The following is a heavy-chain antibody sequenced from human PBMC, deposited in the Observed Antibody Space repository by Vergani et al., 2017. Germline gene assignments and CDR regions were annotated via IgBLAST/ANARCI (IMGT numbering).Heavy chain of an antibody. CDR3: AKHFRGWGIDY. CDR1: GFTLRNYA. J-gene: IGHJ4*02. CDR2: IQFDGSNQ. V-gene: IGHV3-30*02. D-gene: IGHD3-16*01. Sequence: QVQLVESGGGVVQRGGSLRLSCATSGFTLRNYAMQWIRQGPGKGLEFVAFIQFDGSNQYYADSVKGRFTLSRDFSKNTLYLQMNSLRTDDTATYYCAKHFRGWGIDYWGQGTQVIVSS.